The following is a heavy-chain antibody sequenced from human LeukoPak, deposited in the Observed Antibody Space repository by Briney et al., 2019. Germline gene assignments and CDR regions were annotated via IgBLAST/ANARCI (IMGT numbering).Heavy chain of an antibody. CDR1: GYTFTGYY. Sequence: GASVKVSCKASGYTFTGYYMHWVRQAPGQGLEWMGWINPNSGGTNYAQKFQGRVTMTRDTSISTAYMELSRLRSDDTAVYYCARERDHCSGGSCYPDYWGQGTLVTVSS. CDR3: ARERDHCSGGSCYPDY. CDR2: INPNSGGT. D-gene: IGHD2-15*01. J-gene: IGHJ4*02. V-gene: IGHV1-2*02.